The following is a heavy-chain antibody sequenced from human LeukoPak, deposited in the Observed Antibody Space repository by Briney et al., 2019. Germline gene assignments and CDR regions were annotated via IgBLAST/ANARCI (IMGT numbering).Heavy chain of an antibody. Sequence: GGPLRLSCAASGFTFSSYSMNWVRQAPGKGLEWVSYISSSSSTIYYADFVKGRFTISRDNAKNSLYLQMNSLRAEDTAVYYCARPVDNIAAAVGAFDIWGQGTMVTVSS. CDR1: GFTFSSYS. CDR3: ARPVDNIAAAVGAFDI. V-gene: IGHV3-48*01. D-gene: IGHD6-13*01. J-gene: IGHJ3*02. CDR2: ISSSSSTI.